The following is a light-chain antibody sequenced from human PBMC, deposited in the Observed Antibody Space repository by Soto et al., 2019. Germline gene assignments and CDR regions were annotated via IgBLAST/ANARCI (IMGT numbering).Light chain of an antibody. CDR1: QDISVY. CDR3: QHYDDVLVT. V-gene: IGKV1-33*01. Sequence: DIQLTQSPSSLSASVGETVTVTCQASQDISVYLNWYQEKPGKAPTLLIYDASNLKTGVPSRFSGLGSGTHFTLTISNLQPEDIATSFCQHYDDVLVTFGGGTKVEI. CDR2: DAS. J-gene: IGKJ4*01.